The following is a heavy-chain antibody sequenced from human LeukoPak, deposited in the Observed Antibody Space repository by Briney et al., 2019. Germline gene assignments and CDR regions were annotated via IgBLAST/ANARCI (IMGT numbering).Heavy chain of an antibody. CDR3: ARGRIGLSYFDF. D-gene: IGHD3/OR15-3a*01. V-gene: IGHV4-59*06. J-gene: IGHJ4*02. CDR1: GGSISSYY. CDR2: IYYSGIT. Sequence: SETLSLTCTVSGGSISSYYWNWLRQHPGKGLEWIGYIYYSGITYYNPSLKSRLTMSVDTSKNQFSLKLSSVTAADTAVYYCARGRIGLSYFDFWGQGTLVTVSS.